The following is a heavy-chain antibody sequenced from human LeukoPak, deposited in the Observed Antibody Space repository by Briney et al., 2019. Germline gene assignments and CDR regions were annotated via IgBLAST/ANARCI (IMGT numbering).Heavy chain of an antibody. CDR1: GYTFTSYG. Sequence: GASVKVSCKASGYTFTSYGISWVRQAPGQGLEWMGWISAYNGNTNYAQKLQGRVTMTTDTSTSTAYTELRSLRSDDTAVYYCARDPGGIVVVPAATELDYWGQGTLVTVSS. CDR2: ISAYNGNT. CDR3: ARDPGGIVVVPAATELDY. D-gene: IGHD2-2*01. V-gene: IGHV1-18*01. J-gene: IGHJ4*02.